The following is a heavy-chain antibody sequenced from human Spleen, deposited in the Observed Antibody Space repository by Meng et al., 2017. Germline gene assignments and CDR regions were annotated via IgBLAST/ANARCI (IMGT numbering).Heavy chain of an antibody. CDR2: IYYSGST. D-gene: IGHD5-24*01. V-gene: IGHV4-39*07. Sequence: QLQLQESGPGLVKPSETLSPTCTVSGGSISSSSYYWGWIRQPPGKGLEWIGSIYYSGSTYYNPSLKSRVTISVDTSKNQFSLKLSSVTAADTAVYYCARGRGGMATSFDYWGQGTLVTVSS. CDR1: GGSISSSSYY. CDR3: ARGRGGMATSFDY. J-gene: IGHJ4*02.